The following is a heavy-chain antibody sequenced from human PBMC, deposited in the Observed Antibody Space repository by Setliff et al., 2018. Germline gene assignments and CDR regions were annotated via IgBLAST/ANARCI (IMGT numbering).Heavy chain of an antibody. Sequence: PGGSLRLSCATSGFTFRDYSLTWVRQAPGKGLEWVGFIRSKAYGGTTEYAASVKGRFTISRDDSESIAYLQMNSLKTEDTAVYYCVPGLATAGKVSWGQGTLVTVSS. D-gene: IGHD6-13*01. CDR1: GFTFRDYS. V-gene: IGHV3-49*04. CDR3: VPGLATAGKVS. J-gene: IGHJ5*02. CDR2: IRSKAYGGTT.